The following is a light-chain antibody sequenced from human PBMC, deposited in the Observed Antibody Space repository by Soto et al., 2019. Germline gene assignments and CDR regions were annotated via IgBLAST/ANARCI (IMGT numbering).Light chain of an antibody. Sequence: ALTQPPSASGSPGQSVTISCTGTSSDVGGYNYVSWYQQHPGKAPKLMIYEVSKRPSGVPDRFSGSKSGNTASLTVSGLQAEDEADYYCSSYAGSNGVFGTGTKVTVL. CDR3: SSYAGSNGV. CDR2: EVS. CDR1: SSDVGGYNY. J-gene: IGLJ1*01. V-gene: IGLV2-8*01.